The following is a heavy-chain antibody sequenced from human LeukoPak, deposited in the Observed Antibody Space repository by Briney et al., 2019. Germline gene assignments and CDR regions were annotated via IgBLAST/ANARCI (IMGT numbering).Heavy chain of an antibody. CDR1: GFTFDDYT. Sequence: TGGSLRLSCAASGFTFDDYTMHWVRLAPGKGLEWVSLISWDGSGTYYADSVKGRFTISRDNSKNTLYLQMNSLRAADTAVYYCARDKGTSYLSSFDYWGQGTLVTVSS. J-gene: IGHJ4*02. V-gene: IGHV3-43*01. CDR3: ARDKGTSYLSSFDY. D-gene: IGHD6-6*01. CDR2: ISWDGSGT.